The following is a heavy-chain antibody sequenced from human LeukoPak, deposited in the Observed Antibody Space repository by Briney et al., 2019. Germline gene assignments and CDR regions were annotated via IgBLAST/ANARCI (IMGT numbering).Heavy chain of an antibody. V-gene: IGHV4-31*03. Sequence: PSETLSLTCTVSGVSISSGGYYWSWIRQHPGKGLEWIGYIYYSGSTYYNPSLKSRVTISVDTSKNQFSLKLSSVTAADTAVYYCARATGPADRFDYWGQGTLVTVSS. CDR1: GVSISSGGYY. CDR2: IYYSGST. D-gene: IGHD2-2*01. CDR3: ARATGPADRFDY. J-gene: IGHJ4*02.